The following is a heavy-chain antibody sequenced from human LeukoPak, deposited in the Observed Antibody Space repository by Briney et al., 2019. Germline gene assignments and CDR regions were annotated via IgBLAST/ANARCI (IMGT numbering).Heavy chain of an antibody. J-gene: IGHJ4*02. CDR1: EFKFSSFS. CDR2: ITSTSSAT. D-gene: IGHD5-18*01. Sequence: GGSLRLSCAASEFKFSSFSMGWVRQAPGKGLEWLSYITSTSSATYYADSLQGRFTISRDNAKNSLYLQINSLRADDTAVYYCARAIASYGDSAYWGQGTLVTVSS. CDR3: ARAIASYGDSAY. V-gene: IGHV3-48*04.